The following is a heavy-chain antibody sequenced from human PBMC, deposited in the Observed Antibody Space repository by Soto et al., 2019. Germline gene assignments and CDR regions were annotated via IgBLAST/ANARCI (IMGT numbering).Heavy chain of an antibody. CDR1: GYAFSSYA. J-gene: IGHJ6*02. V-gene: IGHV1-3*04. CDR2: INIGSGNT. CDR3: ARGGDPYCISTSCSYGMDV. D-gene: IGHD2-2*01. Sequence: ASVKVSCKASGYAFSSYAMHWVRQAPGQRLEWMGWINIGSGNTEYSQNFQDRITITRDTSASTVYMELSSLRSEDTAVYYCARGGDPYCISTSCSYGMDVWG.